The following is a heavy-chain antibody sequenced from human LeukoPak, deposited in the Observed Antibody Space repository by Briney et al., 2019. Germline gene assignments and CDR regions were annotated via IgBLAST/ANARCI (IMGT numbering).Heavy chain of an antibody. CDR3: ARDNLVGATSFDY. J-gene: IGHJ4*02. V-gene: IGHV4-4*07. CDR2: IYTSGST. D-gene: IGHD1-26*01. CDR1: GGSISSYY. Sequence: SETLSLTCTVSGGSISSYYWSWIRHPAGKGLEWIGRIYTSGSTNYNPSLKSRVTMSVDTSKNQFSLKLSSVTAADTAVYYCARDNLVGATSFDYWGQGTLVTVSS.